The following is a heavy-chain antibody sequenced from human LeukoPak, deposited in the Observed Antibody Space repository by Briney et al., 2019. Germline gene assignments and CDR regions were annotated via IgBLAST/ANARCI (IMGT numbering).Heavy chain of an antibody. J-gene: IGHJ4*02. D-gene: IGHD3-10*01. Sequence: SETLSLTCTVSGDSISSSSYYWGWIRQPPGKGLEWIGRIHNSGSTNYNPSLNSRVTISVDTSKNQVSLKLTSVTAADTAVYYCARNGYGSGSSWWGQGTLVTVSS. V-gene: IGHV4-39*07. CDR2: IHNSGST. CDR1: GDSISSSSYY. CDR3: ARNGYGSGSSW.